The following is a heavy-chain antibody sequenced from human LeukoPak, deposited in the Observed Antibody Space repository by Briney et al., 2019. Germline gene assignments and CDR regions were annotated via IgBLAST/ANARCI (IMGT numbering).Heavy chain of an antibody. Sequence: PGRSLRLSCAASGFILNNYGMHWIRQAPGKGLEWVAVIWSDGSNRYYIGSVKGRFSISRDNSKNALYLQMNSLRVEDTAVYYCVRGVYRGYDHHYDFWGQGTLVTVSS. J-gene: IGHJ4*02. CDR1: GFILNNYG. CDR3: VRGVYRGYDHHYDF. V-gene: IGHV3-33*01. CDR2: IWSDGSNR. D-gene: IGHD5-12*01.